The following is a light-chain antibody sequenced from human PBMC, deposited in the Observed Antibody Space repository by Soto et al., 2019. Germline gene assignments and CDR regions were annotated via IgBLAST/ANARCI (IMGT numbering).Light chain of an antibody. CDR3: SSYTSSTTVV. CDR1: SSDVSGYNY. Sequence: QSALTQPASVSGSPGQSITISCTGTSSDVSGYNYVSWYQQHPGKAPKLMIYEVSNRPSGVSTRFSGSKSGNTASLTISGLQAEDEADYYCSSYTSSTTVVFGGGTKLTVL. CDR2: EVS. V-gene: IGLV2-14*01. J-gene: IGLJ2*01.